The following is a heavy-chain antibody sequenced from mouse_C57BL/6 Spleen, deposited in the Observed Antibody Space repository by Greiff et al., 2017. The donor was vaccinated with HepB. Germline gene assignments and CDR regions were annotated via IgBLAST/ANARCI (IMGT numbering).Heavy chain of an antibody. CDR2: IYPGDGDT. V-gene: IGHV1-80*01. CDR3: ARANLLLRTRYFDV. CDR1: GYAFSSYW. Sequence: QVQLQQSGAELVKPGASVKISCKASGYAFSSYWMNWVKQRPGKGLEWIGQIYPGDGDTNYNGKFKGKATLTADKSSSTAYMQLSSLTSEDSAVYFCARANLLLRTRYFDVWGTGTTVTVSS. J-gene: IGHJ1*03. D-gene: IGHD1-1*01.